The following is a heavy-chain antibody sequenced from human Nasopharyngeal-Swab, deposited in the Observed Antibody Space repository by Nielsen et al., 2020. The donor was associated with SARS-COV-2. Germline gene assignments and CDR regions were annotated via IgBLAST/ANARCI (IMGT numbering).Heavy chain of an antibody. D-gene: IGHD3-9*01. CDR2: ISYDGSNK. CDR1: GFTFSSYA. CDR3: ARSYNPGGFGWLLSND. J-gene: IGHJ4*02. Sequence: GSLKISCAASGFTFSSYAMHWVRQAPGKGLEWVAVISYDGSNKYYADSVKGRFTISRDNSKNTLYLQMNSLTVDDTAVYYCARSYNPGGFGWLLSNDWGQGTLVTVSS. V-gene: IGHV3-30*04.